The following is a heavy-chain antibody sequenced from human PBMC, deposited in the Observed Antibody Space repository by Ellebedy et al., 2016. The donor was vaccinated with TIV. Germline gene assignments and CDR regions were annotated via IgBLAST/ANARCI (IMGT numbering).Heavy chain of an antibody. CDR1: GFIFSNYR. Sequence: GESLKISCAASGFIFSNYRMNWVRQTPGKGLEWVSSISDSGSYVSYTDSVKGRFTISRDNAKNALYLQTNSLRVEDAGTYYCVKNNGGSGPNWFAPWGQGTLVTVSS. J-gene: IGHJ5*02. D-gene: IGHD2-8*01. V-gene: IGHV3-21*01. CDR3: VKNNGGSGPNWFAP. CDR2: ISDSGSYV.